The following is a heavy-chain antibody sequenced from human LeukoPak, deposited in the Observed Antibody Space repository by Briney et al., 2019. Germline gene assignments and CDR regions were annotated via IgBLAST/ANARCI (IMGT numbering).Heavy chain of an antibody. CDR3: ARDPGGSYYSAAFDI. CDR1: GGSISSYY. CDR2: IYYSGST. V-gene: IGHV4-59*01. Sequence: SETLSLTCTVSGGSISSYYWSWIRQPPGKGLEWIGYIYYSGSTNYNPSLKSRVTISVDTSKNQFSLKLSSVTAADTAVYYCARDPGGSYYSAAFDIWGQGTMVTVSS. J-gene: IGHJ3*02. D-gene: IGHD1-26*01.